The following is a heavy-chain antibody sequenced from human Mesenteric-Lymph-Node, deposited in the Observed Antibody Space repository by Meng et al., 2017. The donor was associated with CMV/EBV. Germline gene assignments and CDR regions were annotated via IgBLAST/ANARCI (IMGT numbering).Heavy chain of an antibody. CDR1: GYTFINYY. CDR2: FNPSGGST. D-gene: IGHD3-16*01. CDR3: ARGLTSYFDY. V-gene: IGHV1-46*01. Sequence: SCKASGYTFINYYIHWVRQAPGQGLEWMAIFNPSGGSTSYAQKFQGRVTMTRDTSTTTVYMELSSLKSEDTAVYYCARGLTSYFDYWGQGNLVTVSS. J-gene: IGHJ4*02.